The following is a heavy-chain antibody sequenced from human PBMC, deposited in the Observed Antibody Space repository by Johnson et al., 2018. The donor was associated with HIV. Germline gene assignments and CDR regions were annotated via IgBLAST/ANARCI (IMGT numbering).Heavy chain of an antibody. V-gene: IGHV3-30-3*01. CDR2: ISYDGRNK. Sequence: QVQLVESGGGLVQPGRSLRLSCAASGFTFSSYAMHWVRQAPGKGLGWVAVISYDGRNKYYADSVKGRFTISRDNAKNSLYLQMHSLRAEDTAVYYCARDLGPSDDAFDIWGQGTMVTVSS. CDR1: GFTFSSYA. CDR3: ARDLGPSDDAFDI. J-gene: IGHJ3*02.